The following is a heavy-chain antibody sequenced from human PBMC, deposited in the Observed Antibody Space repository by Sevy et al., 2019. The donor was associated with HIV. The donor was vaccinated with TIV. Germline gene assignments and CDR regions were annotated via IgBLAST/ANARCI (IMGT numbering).Heavy chain of an antibody. D-gene: IGHD2-21*01. CDR3: AREQQVTMLVVIGGLYFDL. V-gene: IGHV3-7*01. Sequence: GGSLRLSCVASGFTFSSNWMTWVRQAPGKGLEWVANVKQDMSEKYYADSVKGRFTISRDNAKNSLYLQMNSLRAEDTAVYYCAREQQVTMLVVIGGLYFDLWGQRTLVTVSS. CDR2: VKQDMSEK. J-gene: IGHJ4*02. CDR1: GFTFSSNW.